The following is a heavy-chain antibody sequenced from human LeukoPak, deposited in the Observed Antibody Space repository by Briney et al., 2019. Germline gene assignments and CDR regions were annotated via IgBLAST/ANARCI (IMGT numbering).Heavy chain of an antibody. D-gene: IGHD3-10*01. CDR1: GYSISSGYY. CDR3: AREARRLGFDLPPHDAFDI. V-gene: IGHV4-38-2*02. CDR2: IYHSGST. Sequence: SETLSLTCTVSGYSISSGYYWGWIRQPPGKGLEWIGSIYHSGSTYYNPSLKSRVTMSVDTSKNQFSLKLSSVTAADTAVYYCAREARRLGFDLPPHDAFDIWGQGTMVTVSS. J-gene: IGHJ3*02.